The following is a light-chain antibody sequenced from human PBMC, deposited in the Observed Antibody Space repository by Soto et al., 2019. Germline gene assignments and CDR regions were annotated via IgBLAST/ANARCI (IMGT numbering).Light chain of an antibody. CDR3: ASSTSDSLYV. Sequence: QSALTQPASVSGSPGQSITISCTGTSSDVGGNKYVSWYQQYPGKVPKLLINKVTNRPAGVSYRFSGSKSGNTASLTISALLAEDEADYFCASSTSDSLYVFGTGTKVTVL. CDR1: SSDVGGNKY. CDR2: KVT. V-gene: IGLV2-14*01. J-gene: IGLJ1*01.